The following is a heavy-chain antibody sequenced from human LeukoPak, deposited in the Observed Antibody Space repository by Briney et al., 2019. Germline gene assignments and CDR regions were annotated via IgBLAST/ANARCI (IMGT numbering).Heavy chain of an antibody. CDR2: ISYDGSNK. J-gene: IGHJ4*02. CDR1: GFTFSSYA. Sequence: PGGSLRLSCAASGFTFSSYAMHWVRQAPGKGLEWVAVISYDGSNKYYADSVRGRFTISRDDAKNSLYVQMNSLRDEDTAVYFCARDSGVDAHIAYWGQGTLVTVSS. V-gene: IGHV3-30-3*01. D-gene: IGHD3-10*01. CDR3: ARDSGVDAHIAY.